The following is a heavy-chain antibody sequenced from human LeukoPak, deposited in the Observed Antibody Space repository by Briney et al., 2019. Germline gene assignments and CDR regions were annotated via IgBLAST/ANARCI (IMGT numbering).Heavy chain of an antibody. CDR1: GYTFTSYD. V-gene: IGHV1-8*01. Sequence: ASVKVSCKASGYTFTSYDINRVRQATGQGLEWMGWMNPNSGNTGHAQKFQGRVTMTRNTSISTAYMELSSLRSEDTAVYYCARDPTVTAFDIWGQGTMVTVSS. J-gene: IGHJ3*02. CDR3: ARDPTVTAFDI. D-gene: IGHD5-12*01. CDR2: MNPNSGNT.